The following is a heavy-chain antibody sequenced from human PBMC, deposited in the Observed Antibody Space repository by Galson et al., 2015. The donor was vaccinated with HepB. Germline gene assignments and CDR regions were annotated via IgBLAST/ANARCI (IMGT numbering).Heavy chain of an antibody. J-gene: IGHJ5*01. D-gene: IGHD3-10*01. CDR1: GFPFFKYW. V-gene: IGHV3-7*03. CDR2: IKEDGSEK. CDR3: ARDVLNSAWFEELDS. Sequence: SLRLSCAASGFPFFKYWMTWIRQAPGKGPEWVANIKEDGSEKYYLDSVDGRFTISRDDAKHSLYLEMNNLRVEDTAMYYCARDVLNSAWFEELDSWGQGTLVIVSS.